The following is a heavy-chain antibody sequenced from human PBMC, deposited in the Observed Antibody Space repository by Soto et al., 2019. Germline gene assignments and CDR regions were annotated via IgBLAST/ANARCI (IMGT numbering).Heavy chain of an antibody. CDR2: ISGSGRTI. V-gene: IGHV3-23*01. CDR3: AKVGPSYYYGMDV. J-gene: IGHJ6*02. Sequence: VGSLRLSCAASGLDFSSEVMCWVRQAPGKGLEWVSPISGSGRTIYHADSMRGRFAISRDNSKNSLYLQLNNLRVDDTAVYYCAKVGPSYYYGMDVWGQGTTVTVSS. CDR1: GLDFSSEV. D-gene: IGHD1-26*01.